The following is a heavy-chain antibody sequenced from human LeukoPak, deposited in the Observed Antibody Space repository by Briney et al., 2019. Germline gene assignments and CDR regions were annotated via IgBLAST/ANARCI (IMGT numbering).Heavy chain of an antibody. CDR2: ISSSGSTI. CDR1: GFTFSSYS. CDR3: ASGGGSYLNWFDP. V-gene: IGHV3-48*02. Sequence: PGGSLRLSCAASGFTFSSYSMNWVRQAPGKGLEWISYISSSGSTINYADSVKGRFTISRDSAKNSLYLQMNSLRDEDTAVYYCASGGGSYLNWFDPWGQGTLVTVSS. D-gene: IGHD1-26*01. J-gene: IGHJ5*02.